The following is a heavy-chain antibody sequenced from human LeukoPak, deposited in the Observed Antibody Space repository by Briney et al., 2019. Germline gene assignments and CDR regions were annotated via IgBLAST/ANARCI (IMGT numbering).Heavy chain of an antibody. CDR2: ISSSGSTI. D-gene: IGHD3-22*01. CDR3: ARGQYYYDSSGYPDY. J-gene: IGHJ4*02. V-gene: IGHV3-48*04. Sequence: GGSLRLSCAASGFTFSSYVMHWVRQAPGKGLEWVSYISSSGSTIYYADSVKGRFTISRDNAKNSLYLQMNSLRAEDTAVYYCARGQYYYDSSGYPDYWGQGTLVTVSS. CDR1: GFTFSSYV.